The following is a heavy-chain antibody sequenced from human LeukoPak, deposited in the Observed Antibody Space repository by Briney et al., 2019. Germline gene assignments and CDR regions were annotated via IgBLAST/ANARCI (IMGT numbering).Heavy chain of an antibody. D-gene: IGHD2-2*01. CDR1: GGSISSSSYY. J-gene: IGHJ6*03. V-gene: IGHV4-39*01. CDR2: INHSGST. CDR3: ARQCRGYCSSTSCSAPYYYYYMDV. Sequence: SETLSLTCTVSGGSISSSSYYWGWIRQPPGKGLEWIGEINHSGSTNYNPSLKSRVTISVDTSKNQFSLKLSSVTAADTAVYYCARQCRGYCSSTSCSAPYYYYYMDVWGKGTTVTISS.